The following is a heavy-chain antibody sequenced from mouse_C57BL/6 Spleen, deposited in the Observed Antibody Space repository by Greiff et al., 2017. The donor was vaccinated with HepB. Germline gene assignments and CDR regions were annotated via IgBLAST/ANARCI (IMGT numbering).Heavy chain of an antibody. CDR2: INPNNGGT. V-gene: IGHV1-26*01. CDR1: GYTFTDYY. J-gene: IGHJ4*01. Sequence: VQLQQSGPELVKPGASVKISCKASGYTFTDYYMNWVKQSHGKSLEWIGDINPNNGGTSYNQKFKGKATLTVDKSSSTAYMELRSLTSEDSAVYYCARRTHAFMDYWGQGTSVTVSS. CDR3: ARRTHAFMDY.